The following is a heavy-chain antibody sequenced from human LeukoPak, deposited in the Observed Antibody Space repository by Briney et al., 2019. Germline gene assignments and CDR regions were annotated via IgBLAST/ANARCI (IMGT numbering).Heavy chain of an antibody. CDR2: INHSGST. D-gene: IGHD3-3*01. CDR3: ARALPSLDKSGYSGGIVY. J-gene: IGHJ4*02. V-gene: IGHV4-34*01. Sequence: KSSETLSLTCAVYGVSFSGYYWSWLRQPPGKGLEWVGEINHSGSTNYNPPLKSRVTISVDTSKNQFSLKLTSGTAADTAVYFCARALPSLDKSGYSGGIVYCGQGTLVTVSS. CDR1: GVSFSGYY.